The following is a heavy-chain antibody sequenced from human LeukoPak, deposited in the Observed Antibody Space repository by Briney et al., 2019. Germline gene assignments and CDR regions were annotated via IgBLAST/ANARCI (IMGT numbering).Heavy chain of an antibody. D-gene: IGHD1-26*01. CDR2: ISSSSSYI. V-gene: IGHV3-21*01. CDR1: GFTFSSYS. CDR3: ARVRVGAGDYDC. Sequence: GGSLRLSCAASGFTFSSYSMNWVRQAPGKGLEWVSSISSSSSYIYYADSVKGRFTISRDNAKNSLYLQMNSLRAEDTAVYYCARVRVGAGDYDCWGQGTLVTVSS. J-gene: IGHJ4*02.